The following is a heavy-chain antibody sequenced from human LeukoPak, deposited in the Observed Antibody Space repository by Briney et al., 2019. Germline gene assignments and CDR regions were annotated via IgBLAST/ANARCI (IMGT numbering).Heavy chain of an antibody. CDR2: IYYSGST. J-gene: IGHJ6*02. D-gene: IGHD5-18*01. Sequence: SETLSLTCTVSGGSISSYYWSWIRQPPGKGLEWIGYIYYSGSTNYNPSLKSRVTISVDMSKNQFSLKLSSVTAADTAVYYCARDGGYSYGDLYYYYGMDVWGQGTTVTVSS. CDR1: GGSISSYY. V-gene: IGHV4-59*01. CDR3: ARDGGYSYGDLYYYYGMDV.